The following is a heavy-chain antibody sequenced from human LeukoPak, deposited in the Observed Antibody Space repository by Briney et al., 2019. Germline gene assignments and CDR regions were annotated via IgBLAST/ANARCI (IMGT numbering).Heavy chain of an antibody. CDR3: ARRRYGLGSYSDAFDI. V-gene: IGHV3-13*04. CDR2: IDTAGGT. CDR1: GFTFISYD. J-gene: IGHJ3*02. Sequence: GRSLRLSCAASGFTFISYDMHWVRQPTGKGLECVTGIDTAGGTYYAGSVKGRFTISRENAKNSLSLQMTSLRAGDTAVYYCARRRYGLGSYSDAFDIWGQGTMVTVSS. D-gene: IGHD3-10*01.